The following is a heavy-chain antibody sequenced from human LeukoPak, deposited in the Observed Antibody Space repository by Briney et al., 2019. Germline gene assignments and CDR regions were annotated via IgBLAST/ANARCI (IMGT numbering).Heavy chain of an antibody. CDR1: GYILTELS. J-gene: IGHJ3*02. Sequence: ASVKVSCKVSGYILTELSMHWVRQAPGKGLEWMGGFDPEDGEIIYAQKFQGRVTMTTDTSTSTAYMELRSLRSDDTAMYYCARDPDLLYSYGFGAFDIWGQGTVVTVSS. CDR2: FDPEDGEI. CDR3: ARDPDLLYSYGFGAFDI. V-gene: IGHV1-24*01. D-gene: IGHD5-18*01.